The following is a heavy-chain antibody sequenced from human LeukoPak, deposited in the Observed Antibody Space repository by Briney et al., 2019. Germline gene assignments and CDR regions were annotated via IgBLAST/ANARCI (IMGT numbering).Heavy chain of an antibody. CDR3: ATDYYGSGLEKYYFDY. V-gene: IGHV1-24*01. Sequence: ASVTVSCKVSGYTLTELSMHWVRQAPGKGLEWMGGFDPEDGETIYAQEFQGRVTMTEDTSTDTAYMELSSLRSEDTAVYYCATDYYGSGLEKYYFDYWGQGTLVTVSS. CDR2: FDPEDGET. J-gene: IGHJ4*02. D-gene: IGHD3-10*01. CDR1: GYTLTELS.